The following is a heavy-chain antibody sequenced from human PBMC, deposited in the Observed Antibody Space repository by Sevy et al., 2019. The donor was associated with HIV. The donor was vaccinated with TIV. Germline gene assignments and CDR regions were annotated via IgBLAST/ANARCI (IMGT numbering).Heavy chain of an antibody. CDR2: ISNSGANT. D-gene: IGHD5-12*01. CDR1: GFTFTNYG. CDR3: AKEWTLLSVSDGEFDY. Sequence: GGSLRLSCAASGFTFTNYGMHWVRQAPGKGLEWVSGISNSGANTYYADSVRGRFTVSRDNSKNTVYLQLNSLRAEDTAIYYCAKEWTLLSVSDGEFDYWGQGTLVTVS. J-gene: IGHJ4*02. V-gene: IGHV3-23*01.